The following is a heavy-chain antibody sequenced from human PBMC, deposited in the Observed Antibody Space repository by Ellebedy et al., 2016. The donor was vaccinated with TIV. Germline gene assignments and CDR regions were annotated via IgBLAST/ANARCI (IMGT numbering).Heavy chain of an antibody. CDR3: VRERGDGYNYFDY. D-gene: IGHD5-24*01. V-gene: IGHV3-53*01. Sequence: PGGSLRLSCAASGFIVSGSYMTRVRQAPGQGLEWVSVIYSGGTTYYADSVRGRFTISRDNSKNTLYLQMNSLRVEDTAVYYCVRERGDGYNYFDYWGQGTLVTVSS. CDR2: IYSGGTT. CDR1: GFIVSGSY. J-gene: IGHJ4*02.